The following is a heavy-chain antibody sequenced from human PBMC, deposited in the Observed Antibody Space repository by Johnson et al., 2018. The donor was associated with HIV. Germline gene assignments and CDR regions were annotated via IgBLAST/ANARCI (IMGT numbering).Heavy chain of an antibody. CDR2: IRFDGSDK. CDR3: AKGMLAERGAFDI. V-gene: IGHV3-30*02. J-gene: IGHJ3*02. D-gene: IGHD3-3*02. Sequence: VQLVESGGGVVQPGGSLRLSCAASGFMFSNYGMYWVRQAPGKGLEWVSFIRFDGSDKYYADSVKGRFTVSRDNAKNSLNLQMNSLRAEDTALYYCAKGMLAERGAFDIWGQGTMVTVSS. CDR1: GFMFSNYG.